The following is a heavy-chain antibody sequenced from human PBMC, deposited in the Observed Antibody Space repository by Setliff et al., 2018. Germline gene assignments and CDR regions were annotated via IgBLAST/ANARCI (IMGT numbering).Heavy chain of an antibody. Sequence: SETLSLTCAVYGGSFSGYFWSWIRQTPEKGLEWIGEISHRGNTNYNPSFKSRVSISIDTSKNQFSLKVNSVTAADTAVYFCARVLVLGYNWFDPWGQGTLVTVSS. D-gene: IGHD3-10*01. V-gene: IGHV4-34*01. J-gene: IGHJ5*02. CDR3: ARVLVLGYNWFDP. CDR1: GGSFSGYF. CDR2: ISHRGNT.